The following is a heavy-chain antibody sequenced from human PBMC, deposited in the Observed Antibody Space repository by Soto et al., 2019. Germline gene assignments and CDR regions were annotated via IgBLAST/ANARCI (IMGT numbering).Heavy chain of an antibody. CDR3: VKSRGGNNFDFFD. J-gene: IGHJ4*02. CDR2: VRGNGDPP. V-gene: IGHV3-64D*06. D-gene: IGHD1-20*01. CDR1: GFTFSSYA. Sequence: GSLSLSCSASGFTFSSYAMPWVRQAPGKGLEYVSGVRGNGDPPFYADSVKGRFTISRDNSKNTLYLQMSSLSADDTAVYYWVKSRGGNNFDFFDWGQGALVTVSS.